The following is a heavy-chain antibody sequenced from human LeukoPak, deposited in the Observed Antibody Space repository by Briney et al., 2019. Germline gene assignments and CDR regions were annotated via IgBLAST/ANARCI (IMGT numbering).Heavy chain of an antibody. J-gene: IGHJ4*02. CDR3: ARGAVRGGDCDY. Sequence: GGSLRLSCAASGFTFSSYWMKWVRQAPGEGPEWVANIKEDGSKKYYADSVRGRFTISRDNAKNSLYLQMNSLRAEDTAVYYCARGAVRGGDCDYWGQGTLVTVSS. CDR1: GFTFSSYW. D-gene: IGHD2-21*01. CDR2: IKEDGSKK. V-gene: IGHV3-7*01.